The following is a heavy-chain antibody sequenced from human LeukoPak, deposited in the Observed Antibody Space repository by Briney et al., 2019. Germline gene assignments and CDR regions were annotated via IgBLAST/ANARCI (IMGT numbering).Heavy chain of an antibody. Sequence: PGGSLRLSCAASGFTFDDYAMHWVRQAPGKGLEWVSGISWNSGSIGYADSVKGRFTISRDNAKNSLYLQMNSLRAEDTALYYCAKGYCGADCSFDYWGQGTLVTVSS. CDR3: AKGYCGADCSFDY. CDR1: GFTFDDYA. V-gene: IGHV3-9*01. D-gene: IGHD2-21*02. CDR2: ISWNSGSI. J-gene: IGHJ4*02.